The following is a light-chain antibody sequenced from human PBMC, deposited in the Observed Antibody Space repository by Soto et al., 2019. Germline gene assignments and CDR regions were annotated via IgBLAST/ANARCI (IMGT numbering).Light chain of an antibody. CDR2: EVS. CDR3: SSYTSISTFV. CDR1: SSDVGGYNY. Sequence: QSALTQPASVSGSPGQSITISCTGTSSDVGGYNYVSWYQQDPGTAPKLLIYEVSNRPSGVSSRFSGSKSGNTASLTISGLQAEDEADYYCSSYTSISTFVFGTRTKVTVL. V-gene: IGLV2-14*01. J-gene: IGLJ1*01.